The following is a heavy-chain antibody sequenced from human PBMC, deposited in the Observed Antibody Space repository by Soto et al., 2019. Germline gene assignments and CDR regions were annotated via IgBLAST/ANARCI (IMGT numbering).Heavy chain of an antibody. D-gene: IGHD2-2*01. CDR3: ARAPQYCSSTSCPHYYYYYGMDV. Sequence: ASVKVSCKTSGYTFTRNGISWVRQAPGQGLEWMGWISPKSGSIKYAQKFQGRAIMTTDTSTSTAYMEVSSLRSEDTAVYYCARAPQYCSSTSCPHYYYYYGMDVWGQGTTVTVSS. CDR2: ISPKSGSI. J-gene: IGHJ6*02. CDR1: GYTFTRNG. V-gene: IGHV1-18*01.